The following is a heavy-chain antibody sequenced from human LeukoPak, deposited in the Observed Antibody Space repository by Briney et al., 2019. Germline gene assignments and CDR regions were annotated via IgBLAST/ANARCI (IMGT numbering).Heavy chain of an antibody. CDR3: ARRLGRKFGERFYYYHYMDV. D-gene: IGHD3-10*01. V-gene: IGHV4-59*12. CDR2: IYYSGST. J-gene: IGHJ6*03. CDR1: GGSISSYY. Sequence: SETLSLTCTVSGGSISSYYWSWIRQPPGKGLEWIGYIYYSGSTNYNPSLKSRVTISVDTSKNQFSLRLSSVTATDTAVYYCARRLGRKFGERFYYYHYMDVWGKGTTVTISS.